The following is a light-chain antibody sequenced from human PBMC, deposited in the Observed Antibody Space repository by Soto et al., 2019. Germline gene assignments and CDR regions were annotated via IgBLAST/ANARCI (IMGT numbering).Light chain of an antibody. Sequence: DIQMTQSPSTLSASVGDRVTITCRASQSINNWLAWYQQKPGKAPKFLIYDASTLESGVPSRFSGSGSGTEFSLTISSLQPEDFATYYCQQYDNYPLTFGGGTRVEIK. J-gene: IGKJ4*01. V-gene: IGKV1-5*01. CDR3: QQYDNYPLT. CDR2: DAS. CDR1: QSINNW.